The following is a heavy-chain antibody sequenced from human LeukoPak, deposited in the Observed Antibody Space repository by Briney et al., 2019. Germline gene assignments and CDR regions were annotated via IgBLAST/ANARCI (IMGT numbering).Heavy chain of an antibody. Sequence: GGSLRLSCAASGFTFDDYAMHWVRQAPGKGLGWVSLISGDGGSTYYADSVKGRFTISRDNSKNSLYLQMNSLRTEDTALYYCAKDSQSTDMVRGPMGGYWGQGTLVTVSS. CDR3: AKDSQSTDMVRGPMGGY. J-gene: IGHJ4*02. V-gene: IGHV3-43*02. D-gene: IGHD3-10*01. CDR1: GFTFDDYA. CDR2: ISGDGGST.